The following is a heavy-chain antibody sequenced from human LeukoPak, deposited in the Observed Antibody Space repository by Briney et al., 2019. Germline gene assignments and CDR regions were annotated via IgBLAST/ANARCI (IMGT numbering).Heavy chain of an antibody. D-gene: IGHD1-20*01. V-gene: IGHV3-23*01. J-gene: IGHJ3*01. CDR1: GFTLSNYA. Sequence: GGSLRLSCAASGFTLSNYAMSWVRQAPGKGLEWVSGISSSGETTFYADSVRGRFAISRDISKTTLYLQINSLRAEDAAVYYCAKRRDAGITGTTGGLDVWGQGTTVTVSS. CDR3: AKRRDAGITGTTGGLDV. CDR2: ISSSGETT.